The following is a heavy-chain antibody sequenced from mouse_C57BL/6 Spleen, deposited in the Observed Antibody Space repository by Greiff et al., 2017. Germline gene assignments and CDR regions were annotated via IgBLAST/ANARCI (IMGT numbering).Heavy chain of an antibody. CDR3: AVAFYWYFDV. CDR1: GYSITSGYY. CDR2: ISYDGSN. J-gene: IGHJ1*03. V-gene: IGHV3-6*01. D-gene: IGHD1-1*01. Sequence: VQLQQSGPGLVKPSQSLSLTCSVTGYSITSGYYWNWIRQFPGNKLEWMGYISYDGSNNYNPSLKNRISITRDTSKNQFFLKLNSVTTEDTATYYCAVAFYWYFDVWGTGTTVTVSS.